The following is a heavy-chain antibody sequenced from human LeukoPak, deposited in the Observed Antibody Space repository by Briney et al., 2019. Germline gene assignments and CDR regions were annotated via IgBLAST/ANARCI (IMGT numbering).Heavy chain of an antibody. CDR1: GGSISRSSYY. J-gene: IGHJ4*02. V-gene: IGHV4-39*07. CDR2: IYYSGIT. D-gene: IGHD5-18*01. CDR3: ARGDTRMAPDFDY. Sequence: SETLSLTCTVSGGSISRSSYYWGWIRQPPGKGLEWIGTIYYSGITYYNPSLRSRVTISLDTSKNQFSLNLNSVTAADTAVYYCARGDTRMAPDFDYWGQGTLVTVSS.